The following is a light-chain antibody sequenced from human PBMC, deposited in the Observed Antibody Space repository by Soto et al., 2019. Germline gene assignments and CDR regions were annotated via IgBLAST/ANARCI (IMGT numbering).Light chain of an antibody. CDR2: AAS. V-gene: IGKV1-8*01. CDR3: QQYYSYPRT. J-gene: IGKJ1*01. CDR1: QGISSY. Sequence: IQMTQSPSTVSAYVGDSVTITCRASQGISSYLAWYQQKPGKAPKLLIYAASTLQSGVPSRFSGSGSGTDFTLTISCLQSEDFATYYCQQYYSYPRTFGQGTKVDIK.